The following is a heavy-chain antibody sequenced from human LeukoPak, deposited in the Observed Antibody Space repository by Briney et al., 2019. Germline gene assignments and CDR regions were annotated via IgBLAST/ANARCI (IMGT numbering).Heavy chain of an antibody. Sequence: ASVKVSCKGSGYTFSGYYMHWVRQAPGQGLEWMGWINPNSGGTNYAQKFQGRVTMTWDTSISTAYMELSSLRSDDTAVYYCTSDTYYYDSTGLGHWFDPWGQGTLVTVSS. CDR1: GYTFSGYY. CDR3: TSDTYYYDSTGLGHWFDP. V-gene: IGHV1-2*02. J-gene: IGHJ5*02. CDR2: INPNSGGT. D-gene: IGHD3-22*01.